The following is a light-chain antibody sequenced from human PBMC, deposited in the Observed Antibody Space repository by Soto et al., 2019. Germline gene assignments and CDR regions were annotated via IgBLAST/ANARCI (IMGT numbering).Light chain of an antibody. V-gene: IGKV3-20*01. CDR2: GAS. CDR3: QQYGSSPPELT. J-gene: IGKJ4*01. Sequence: EIVLTQSPGTLSLSPGEKQTNSCRASQIVSSSYLAWYQQKPGQAPRLLIYGASTRATGIPDRFSGSGSGTDFTLTISRLEPEDFAVYYCQQYGSSPPELTFGGGTKVDIK. CDR1: QIVSSSY.